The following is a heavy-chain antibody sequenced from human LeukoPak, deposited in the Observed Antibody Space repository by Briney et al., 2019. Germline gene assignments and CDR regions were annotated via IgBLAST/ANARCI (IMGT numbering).Heavy chain of an antibody. V-gene: IGHV3-30*02. D-gene: IGHD4-17*01. CDR3: AKGRYLTIVTTFYFDY. J-gene: IGHJ4*02. Sequence: GGSLRFSCAASGFTLNNYGIHWVRQAPGKGLEWVSFIRYDGSNKYYADSVKGRFTISRDNSKNTLYLQMNSLKPEDTAVYYCAKGRYLTIVTTFYFDYWGQGTLVTVSS. CDR2: IRYDGSNK. CDR1: GFTLNNYG.